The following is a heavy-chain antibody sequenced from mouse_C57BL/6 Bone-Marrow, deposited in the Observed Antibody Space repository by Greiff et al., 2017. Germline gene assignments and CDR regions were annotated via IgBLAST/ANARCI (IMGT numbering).Heavy chain of an antibody. Sequence: QVQLQQPGAELVMPGASVKLSCKASGYTFTSYWMHWVKQRPGQGLEWIGEIDPSDSYTNYNQKFKGKSTLTVDKSSSTAYMQLSSLTSEDSAVYYCAREGYGYVLFAYWGRGTRVTVTA. CDR1: GYTFTSYW. CDR3: AREGYGYVLFAY. D-gene: IGHD2-2*01. J-gene: IGHJ3*01. V-gene: IGHV1-69*01. CDR2: IDPSDSYT.